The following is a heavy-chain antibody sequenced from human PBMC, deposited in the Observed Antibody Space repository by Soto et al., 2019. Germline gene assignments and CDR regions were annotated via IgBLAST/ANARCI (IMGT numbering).Heavy chain of an antibody. D-gene: IGHD2-8*01. CDR2: IHHRGSI. V-gene: IGHV4-4*02. J-gene: IGHJ4*02. CDR3: ARDGSMVSPYYFDY. CDR1: GASISSSNW. Sequence: QVQLQESGPGLVKPSGTLSLTCDVSGASISSSNWWTWVRQPPGKGLEWIGEIHHRGSINYNPSLKSRVAISVDKSKNQFSLKLTSVTAADTAVYYCARDGSMVSPYYFDYWGQGTLVTVSS.